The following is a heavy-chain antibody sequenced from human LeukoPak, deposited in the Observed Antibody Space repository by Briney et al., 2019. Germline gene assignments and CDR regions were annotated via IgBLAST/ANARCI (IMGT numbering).Heavy chain of an antibody. Sequence: PSETLSLTCAVYGGSFSGYYWSWIRQPPGKGLEWIGEINHSGSTNYNPSLKSRVTISVDTSKNQFSLKLSSVTAADTAVYYCARGRSGYSYGFLSRFDPWGQGTLVTVSS. J-gene: IGHJ5*02. CDR2: INHSGST. V-gene: IGHV4-34*01. CDR1: GGSFSGYY. D-gene: IGHD5-18*01. CDR3: ARGRSGYSYGFLSRFDP.